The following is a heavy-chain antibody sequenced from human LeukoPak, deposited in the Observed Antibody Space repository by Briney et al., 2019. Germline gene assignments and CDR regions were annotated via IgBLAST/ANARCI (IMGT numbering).Heavy chain of an antibody. CDR3: ARVYILTGYSPWGY. Sequence: ASVKVSCKASGFTFTAYHMHWVRQAPGQGLEWMGWINPNSGGTNYAQKFQGRVTMTRDTSISTAYMELSRLRSDDTAVYYCARVYILTGYSPWGYWGQGTLVTVSS. J-gene: IGHJ4*02. D-gene: IGHD3-9*01. CDR2: INPNSGGT. V-gene: IGHV1-2*02. CDR1: GFTFTAYH.